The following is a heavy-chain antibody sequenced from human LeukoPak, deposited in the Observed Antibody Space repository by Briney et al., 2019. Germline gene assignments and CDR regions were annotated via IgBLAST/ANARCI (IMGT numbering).Heavy chain of an antibody. V-gene: IGHV3-23*01. Sequence: GGSLRLSCAASGFTFSSYAMSWARQAPGKGLEWVSAISGSGGSTYYADSVKGRFTISRDNSKNTLYLQMNSLRAEDTAVYYCAMATKHFYYYYGMDVWGQGTTVTVSS. CDR2: ISGSGGST. J-gene: IGHJ6*02. CDR1: GFTFSSYA. CDR3: AMATKHFYYYYGMDV.